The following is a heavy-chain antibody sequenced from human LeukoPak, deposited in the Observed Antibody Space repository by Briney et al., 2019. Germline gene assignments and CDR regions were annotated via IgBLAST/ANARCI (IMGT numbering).Heavy chain of an antibody. CDR3: AREKMGEQLSFDY. CDR2: IYYSGST. Sequence: PSETLSLTCTVSGGSISSGGYYWSWIRQHPGKGLEWIGYIYYSGSTYYNPSLKSRVTTSVDTSKNQFSLKLSSVTAADTAVYYCAREKMGEQLSFDYWGQGTLVTVSS. CDR1: GGSISSGGYY. J-gene: IGHJ4*02. V-gene: IGHV4-31*03. D-gene: IGHD3-16*01.